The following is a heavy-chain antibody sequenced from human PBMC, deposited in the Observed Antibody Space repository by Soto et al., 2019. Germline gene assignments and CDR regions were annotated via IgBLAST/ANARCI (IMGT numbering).Heavy chain of an antibody. Sequence: QIQLVQSGAEVKQPGASVKVSCKASGYIFNRYSISWVRQAPGQGLEWMGWISAYDGDTKYAQHLQGRVTLTTETSTSTAYMELRDLGSDDTAMYYCARDHAGSGWFRFDCWGQGTLVTVSS. J-gene: IGHJ4*02. CDR3: ARDHAGSGWFRFDC. V-gene: IGHV1-18*04. D-gene: IGHD6-19*01. CDR1: GYIFNRYS. CDR2: ISAYDGDT.